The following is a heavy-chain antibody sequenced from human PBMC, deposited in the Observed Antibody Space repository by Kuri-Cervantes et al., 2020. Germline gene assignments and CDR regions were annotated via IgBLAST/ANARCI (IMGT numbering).Heavy chain of an antibody. CDR3: ARDGRDPESRDGGYGMDV. J-gene: IGHJ6*02. Sequence: LSLTCAASGFTFSSGAMHWVRQAPGKGLEWVAVISYDGSNKYYADSVKGRFTISRDTSKNTLYLQMHSLRAEDTAVYYCARDGRDPESRDGGYGMDVWGQGTTVTVSS. V-gene: IGHV3-30-3*01. D-gene: IGHD2-21*01. CDR2: ISYDGSNK. CDR1: GFTFSSGA.